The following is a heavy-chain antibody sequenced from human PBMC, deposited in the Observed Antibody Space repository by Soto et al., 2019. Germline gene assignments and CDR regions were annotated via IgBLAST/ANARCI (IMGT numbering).Heavy chain of an antibody. Sequence: PGESLKISCKGSGYSFTTYWIGWVRQMPGKGLEWMGIIYPGDSDTKYSPSFRGQVTISADKSISIAYLQWSSLKASDTAMYYCARRYPYGDSRALDIWGQGTMVTVSS. CDR3: ARRYPYGDSRALDI. V-gene: IGHV5-51*01. CDR1: GYSFTTYW. CDR2: IYPGDSDT. D-gene: IGHD4-17*01. J-gene: IGHJ3*02.